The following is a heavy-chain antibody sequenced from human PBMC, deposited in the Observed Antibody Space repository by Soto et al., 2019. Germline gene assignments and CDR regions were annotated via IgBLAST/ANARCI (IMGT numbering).Heavy chain of an antibody. CDR2: ISYDGSNK. V-gene: IGHV3-30-3*01. Sequence: GGSVRLSCAASGFTFSSYAMHWVRQAPGKGLEWVAVISYDGSNKYYADSVKGRFTISRDNSKNTLYLQMNSLRAEDTAVYYCARRVPDDSSGSFDYWGQGTLVTVSS. CDR1: GFTFSSYA. CDR3: ARRVPDDSSGSFDY. J-gene: IGHJ4*02. D-gene: IGHD3-22*01.